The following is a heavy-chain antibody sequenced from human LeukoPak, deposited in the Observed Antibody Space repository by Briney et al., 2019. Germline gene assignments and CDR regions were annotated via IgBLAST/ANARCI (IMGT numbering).Heavy chain of an antibody. V-gene: IGHV3-30*03. Sequence: GGSLRLSCAASGVTFSSYSMHWVRQAPGKGLEWLAVILYDGSMQYYAESMKGRLTISRDNSRNTVYMQMSSLRTEDTAVYYCARDPRGPTTYDSSARDSLDYWGQGTLVTVSS. CDR1: GVTFSSYS. CDR3: ARDPRGPTTYDSSARDSLDY. CDR2: ILYDGSMQ. D-gene: IGHD3-22*01. J-gene: IGHJ4*02.